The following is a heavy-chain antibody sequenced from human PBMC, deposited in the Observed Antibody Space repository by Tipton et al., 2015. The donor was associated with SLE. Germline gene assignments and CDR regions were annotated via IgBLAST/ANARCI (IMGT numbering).Heavy chain of an antibody. CDR1: GGSISSGDYY. CDR2: INHSGST. D-gene: IGHD5-18*01. V-gene: IGHV4-39*07. J-gene: IGHJ4*02. CDR3: ASTRDGYPS. Sequence: TLSLTCTVSGGSISSGDYYWSWIRQPPGKGLEWIGEINHSGSTNYNPSLKSRVTISVDTSKNQFSLKLSSVTAADTAVYYCASTRDGYPSWGQGTLVTVSS.